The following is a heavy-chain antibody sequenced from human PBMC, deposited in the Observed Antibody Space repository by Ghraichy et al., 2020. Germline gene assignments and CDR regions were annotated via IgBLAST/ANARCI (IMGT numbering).Heavy chain of an antibody. CDR1: GGSVSSGSYY. J-gene: IGHJ5*02. D-gene: IGHD1/OR15-1a*01. CDR3: ARRAFGITGTRRYNWFDP. CDR2: IYYSGST. Sequence: ESLNISCTVSGGSVSSGSYYWSWIRQPPGKGLEWIGYIYYSGSTNYNPSLKSRVTISVDTSKNQFSLKLSSVTAADTAVYYCARRAFGITGTRRYNWFDPWGQGTLVTVSS. V-gene: IGHV4-61*01.